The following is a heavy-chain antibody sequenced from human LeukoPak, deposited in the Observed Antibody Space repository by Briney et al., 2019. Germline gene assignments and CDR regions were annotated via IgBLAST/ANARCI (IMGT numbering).Heavy chain of an antibody. J-gene: IGHJ4*02. V-gene: IGHV4-59*01. CDR2: IYYSGST. CDR1: GGSISSYY. CDR3: ARRGSGSWWVFDY. D-gene: IGHD6-19*01. Sequence: SETLSLTCTVSGGSISSYYWSWIRQPPGKGLEWIGYIYYSGSTNYNPSLKSPVTISVDTSKNQFSLKLSSVTAADTAVYYCARRGSGSWWVFDYWGQGTLVTVSS.